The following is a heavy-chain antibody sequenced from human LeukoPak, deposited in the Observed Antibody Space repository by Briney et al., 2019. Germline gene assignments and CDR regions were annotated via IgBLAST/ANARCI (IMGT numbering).Heavy chain of an antibody. CDR1: GYTFTSYG. Sequence: PGASVKVSCKASGYTFTSYGISWVRQAPGQGLEWMGWISAYNGNTNYAQKRQGRVTMTTDTSTSTAYMELRSLRSDDTAVYYCARAQWPLMGYYYCMDVWGQGTTVTVSS. V-gene: IGHV1-18*01. CDR2: ISAYNGNT. J-gene: IGHJ6*02. CDR3: ARAQWPLMGYYYCMDV. D-gene: IGHD6-19*01.